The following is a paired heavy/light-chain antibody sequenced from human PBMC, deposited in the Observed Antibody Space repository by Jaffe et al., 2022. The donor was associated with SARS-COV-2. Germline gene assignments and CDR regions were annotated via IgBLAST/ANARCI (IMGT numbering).Light chain of an antibody. J-gene: IGKJ1*01. CDR1: QSLLHRNGYHY. CDR2: LTS. CDR3: MQTLQTPWM. V-gene: IGKV2-28*01. Sequence: DIVLTQSPLSLPVTPGEPASISCRSSQSLLHRNGYHYLDWYLQKPGQSPQLLIYLTSNRASGVPDRFSGSGSGTDFTLKISRVEADDAGVYYCMQTLQTPWMFGQGTKVEIK.
Heavy chain of an antibody. CDR2: ITSNGASV. CDR3: VKVVPACGSTTCYSYWYYYGLDV. J-gene: IGHJ6*02. V-gene: IGHV3-64*03. CDR1: GFTFSDYA. Sequence: EVQLVESGGGLVQPGGSLRLSCSASGFTFSDYAVHWVRQAPGRGLEYVSGITSNGASVNYADSVKGRFTISRDNSKDTLYLQMTSLRPDDTAVYYCVKVVPACGSTTCYSYWYYYGLDVWGQGTSVTVAS. D-gene: IGHD2-15*01.